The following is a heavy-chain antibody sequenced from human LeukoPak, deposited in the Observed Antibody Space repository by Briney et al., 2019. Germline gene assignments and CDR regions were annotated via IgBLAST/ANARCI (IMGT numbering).Heavy chain of an antibody. CDR3: AKEVPYYYDSSGSDY. Sequence: GGSLRLSCAASGFTSSSYAMSWVRQAPGKGLEWVSAISGSGGSTYYAVSVKGRFTISRDNSKNTLYLQMNSLRAEDTAVYYCAKEVPYYYDSSGSDYWGQGTLVTVSS. J-gene: IGHJ4*02. CDR1: GFTSSSYA. CDR2: ISGSGGST. V-gene: IGHV3-23*01. D-gene: IGHD3-22*01.